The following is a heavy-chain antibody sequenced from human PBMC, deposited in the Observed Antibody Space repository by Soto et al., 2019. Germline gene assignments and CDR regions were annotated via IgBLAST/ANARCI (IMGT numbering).Heavy chain of an antibody. J-gene: IGHJ4*02. CDR1: GFTFGDYA. D-gene: IGHD2-2*01. CDR3: TRDSTGSHFDY. Sequence: SLRLSCTASGFTFGDYAMSWFRQAPGKGLEWVGFIRSKAYGGTTEYAASVKGRFTISRDDSKSIAYLQMNSLKTEDTAVYYCTRDSTGSHFDYWGQGTLVTVSS. CDR2: IRSKAYGGTT. V-gene: IGHV3-49*03.